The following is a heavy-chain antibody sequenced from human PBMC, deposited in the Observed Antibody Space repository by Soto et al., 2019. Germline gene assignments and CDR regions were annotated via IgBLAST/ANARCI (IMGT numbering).Heavy chain of an antibody. Sequence: HPGGSLRLSCAASGEFTVSTSFMGWVRQAPGKGLEWVSTFCSDGTTYYAEPVTGRFTISRDNSKSTLYLQMNNLEVEDTAVYYCVMDTHSPARFDHWGQGTLVTVSS. V-gene: IGHV3-53*01. J-gene: IGHJ4*02. CDR3: VMDTHSPARFDH. CDR1: GEFTVSTSF. CDR2: FCSDGTT. D-gene: IGHD5-18*01.